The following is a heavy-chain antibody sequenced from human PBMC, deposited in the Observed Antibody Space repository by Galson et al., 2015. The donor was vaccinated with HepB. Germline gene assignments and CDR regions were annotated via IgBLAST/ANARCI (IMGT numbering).Heavy chain of an antibody. Sequence: SLRLSCAASGFTFSSYAMHWVRQAPGKGLEYVSAISSNGGSTYYADSVKGRFTISRDNSKNTLYLQMSSLRAEDTAVYYCVKDDAYCGGDCYPRGGNFDYWGQGTLVTVSS. CDR2: ISSNGGST. CDR3: VKDDAYCGGDCYPRGGNFDY. J-gene: IGHJ4*02. V-gene: IGHV3-64D*06. D-gene: IGHD2-21*02. CDR1: GFTFSSYA.